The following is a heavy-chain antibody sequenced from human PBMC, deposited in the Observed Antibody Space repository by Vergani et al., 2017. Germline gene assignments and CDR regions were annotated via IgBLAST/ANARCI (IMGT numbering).Heavy chain of an antibody. J-gene: IGHJ6*03. CDR2: IYYDGSKK. CDR1: GFTFSTYA. CDR3: VRRGSFWGSTTCRNPCSFYHSHMDV. Sequence: QVQLVESGGGVVQPGRSLRLSCTSSGFTFSTYAMHWVRQAPGKGLEWVAIIYYDGSKKYYADSVKGRFTISRDNSRNTLDLLMSSLRAEDTAIYYCVRRGSFWGSTTCRNPCSFYHSHMDVWGEGTTVTVSS. D-gene: IGHD2/OR15-2a*01. V-gene: IGHV3-33*01.